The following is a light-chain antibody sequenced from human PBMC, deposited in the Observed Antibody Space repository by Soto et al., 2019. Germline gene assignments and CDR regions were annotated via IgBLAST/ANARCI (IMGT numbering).Light chain of an antibody. CDR1: SSDVGAHNP. V-gene: IGLV2-14*01. J-gene: IGLJ1*01. Sequence: QSALTQPASVSGSPGQSITISCSGTSSDVGAHNPVSWYQQHPGRAPKLMIYAVSNRPSGVSNRFSGSKSGNTASLTISGLQAEDEADYYCCSLTTRDSHVFGTGTKLTVL. CDR2: AVS. CDR3: CSLTTRDSHV.